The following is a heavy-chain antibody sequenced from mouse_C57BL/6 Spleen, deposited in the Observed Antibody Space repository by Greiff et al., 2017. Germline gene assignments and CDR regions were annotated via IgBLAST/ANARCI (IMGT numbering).Heavy chain of an antibody. Sequence: VKLMESGAELVKPGASVKMSCKASGYTFPTYPIEWMKQIHGRRLEGIGNFHHYNDNIKYNEKLKGKATLTVEKSSSTVYLERSRLTSDDSAVYYCARKHYGIPFAYWGQGTLVTVSA. D-gene: IGHD1-1*01. CDR1: GYTFPTYP. CDR3: ARKHYGIPFAY. V-gene: IGHV1-47*01. J-gene: IGHJ3*01. CDR2: FHHYNDNI.